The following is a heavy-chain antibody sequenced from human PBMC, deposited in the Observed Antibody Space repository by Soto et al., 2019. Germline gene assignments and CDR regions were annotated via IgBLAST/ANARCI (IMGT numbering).Heavy chain of an antibody. J-gene: IGHJ4*02. CDR3: ARLYCSGGSCYSDY. V-gene: IGHV3-33*01. CDR2: IWYDGSNK. CDR1: GFTFSSYG. Sequence: GSLRLSCAASGFTFSSYGMHWVRQAPGKGLEWVAVIWYDGSNKYYADSVKGRFTISRDNSKNTLYLQMNSLRAEDTAVYYCARLYCSGGSCYSDYWGQGTLVTVSS. D-gene: IGHD2-15*01.